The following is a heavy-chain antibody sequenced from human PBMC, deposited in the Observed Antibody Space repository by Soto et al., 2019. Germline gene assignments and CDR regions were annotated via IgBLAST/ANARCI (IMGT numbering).Heavy chain of an antibody. Sequence: SETLSLTCTVSGGSISSYYRSWIRQPPGKGLEWIGYIYYSGSTNYNPSLKSRVTISVDTSKNQFSLKLSSVTAADTAVYYCAGSGIAAAGTAYFDYWGQGTLVTVSS. D-gene: IGHD6-13*01. J-gene: IGHJ4*02. V-gene: IGHV4-59*01. CDR1: GGSISSYY. CDR3: AGSGIAAAGTAYFDY. CDR2: IYYSGST.